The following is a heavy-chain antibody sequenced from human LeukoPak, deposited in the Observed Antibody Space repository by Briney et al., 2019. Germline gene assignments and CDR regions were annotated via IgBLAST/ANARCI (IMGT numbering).Heavy chain of an antibody. Sequence: PSETLSLTCTVSGYSISSGYYWGWIRQPPGKGLEGIGSIYHSGSTYYNPSLKSRVTISVDTSKNQFSLKLSSVTAADTAVYYCARVLWYSSSYWFDPWGQGTLVTVSS. J-gene: IGHJ5*02. V-gene: IGHV4-38-2*02. D-gene: IGHD6-6*01. CDR3: ARVLWYSSSYWFDP. CDR1: GYSISSGYY. CDR2: IYHSGST.